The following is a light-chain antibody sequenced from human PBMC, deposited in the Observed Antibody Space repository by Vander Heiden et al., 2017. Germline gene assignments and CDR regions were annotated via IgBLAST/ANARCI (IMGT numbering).Light chain of an antibody. Sequence: DIQMTQSPSSLSASVGDRVTITCRASQSNSSYLDWYQQKPGKAPKLLIYCASSLQSGVPERFSGSGSGTDFTLTISSLQPEDVATYYCQQSYSTLLTFGGGTKVEIK. V-gene: IGKV1-39*01. CDR3: QQSYSTLLT. CDR1: QSNSSY. CDR2: CAS. J-gene: IGKJ4*01.